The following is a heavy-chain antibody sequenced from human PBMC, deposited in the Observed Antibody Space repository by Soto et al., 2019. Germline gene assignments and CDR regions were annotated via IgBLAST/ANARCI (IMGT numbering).Heavy chain of an antibody. V-gene: IGHV1-69*13. J-gene: IGHJ4*02. D-gene: IGHD5-12*01. CDR2: IIPIFGTA. CDR3: ARDYGGYNHLFDY. Sequence: SVKVSCKASGGTFSSYAISWVRQAPGQGLEWMGGIIPIFGTANYAQKFQGRVTITADESTSTAYMELSSLRSEDTAVYYCARDYGGYNHLFDYWGQGTLVTVSS. CDR1: GGTFSSYA.